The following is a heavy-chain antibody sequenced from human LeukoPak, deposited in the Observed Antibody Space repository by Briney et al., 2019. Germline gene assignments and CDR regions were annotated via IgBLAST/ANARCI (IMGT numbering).Heavy chain of an antibody. CDR1: GGSISGYY. V-gene: IGHV4-59*08. D-gene: IGHD3-22*01. J-gene: IGHJ5*01. CDR2: IHYSGST. Sequence: SETLSLTCTVSGGSISGYYWSWIRQPPGKGLEWIGYIHYSGSTNYNPSLKSRVTFSVDTSKNQFSLELTSVTAADTAIYYCARYDSSWFDSWGQGTLVTVSS. CDR3: ARYDSSWFDS.